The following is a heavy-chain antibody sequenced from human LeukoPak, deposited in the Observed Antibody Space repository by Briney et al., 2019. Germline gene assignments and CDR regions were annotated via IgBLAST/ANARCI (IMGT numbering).Heavy chain of an antibody. V-gene: IGHV2-5*02. D-gene: IGHD4-23*01. CDR1: GYSLSTNGMG. CDR2: IYWDDDK. Sequence: SGPTLVKPTQTLTLTCSISGYSLSTNGMGVGWIRQPPGKALEWLALIYWDDDKRYRPSLKSRLTITKDTSKNQVVLTMTNMDPVDTATYYCAHSRGGKETGYFDHWGQGTLVTVSS. J-gene: IGHJ4*02. CDR3: AHSRGGKETGYFDH.